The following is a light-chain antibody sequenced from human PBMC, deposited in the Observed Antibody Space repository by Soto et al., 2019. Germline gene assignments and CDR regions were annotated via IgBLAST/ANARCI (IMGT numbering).Light chain of an antibody. V-gene: IGKV1-5*03. Sequence: DIQMTQSPSTVSASVGDRVAITCRASQSISTSLAWYQQKPGKAPRLLIYRASSLEEGVPSRFSGSGSGTAFTLTIGGLQPDDCATYYCQQYAAHSQVTFGQGNKLEI. CDR3: QQYAAHSQVT. CDR2: RAS. J-gene: IGKJ2*01. CDR1: QSISTS.